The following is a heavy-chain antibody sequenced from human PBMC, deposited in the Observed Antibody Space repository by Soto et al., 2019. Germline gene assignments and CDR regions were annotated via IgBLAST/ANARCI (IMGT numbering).Heavy chain of an antibody. CDR1: GYTFTSYD. CDR3: ARGQSGYSSGWSPNDY. Sequence: VASVKVSCKASGYTFTSYDINWVRQATEQGLEWMGWMNPNSGNAGYAQKFQGRVTMTRNTSISTVYMELSSLRSEDTAVYYCARGQSGYSSGWSPNDYWGQGTLVTVSS. CDR2: MNPNSGNA. J-gene: IGHJ4*02. D-gene: IGHD6-19*01. V-gene: IGHV1-8*01.